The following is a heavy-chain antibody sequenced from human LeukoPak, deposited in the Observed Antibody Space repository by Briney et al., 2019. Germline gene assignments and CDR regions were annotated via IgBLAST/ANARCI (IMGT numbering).Heavy chain of an antibody. D-gene: IGHD2-2*01. V-gene: IGHV3-30*02. CDR3: AKTQYQLPSLFDY. Sequence: GGSLRLSCAASGFTFSSYGMHWVRQAPGKGLEWVAFIRYDGSNKYYADSVKGRFTISRDNSKNTLYLQMNSLRAEDTAVYYCAKTQYQLPSLFDYWGQGTLVTVSS. CDR2: IRYDGSNK. J-gene: IGHJ4*02. CDR1: GFTFSSYG.